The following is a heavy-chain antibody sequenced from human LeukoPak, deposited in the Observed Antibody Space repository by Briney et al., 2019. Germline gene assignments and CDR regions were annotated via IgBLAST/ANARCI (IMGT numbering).Heavy chain of an antibody. CDR1: GFTFSSYW. Sequence: PGGSLRLSCAASGFTFSSYWMSWVRQAPGKGLEWVANIKQDGSEKYYVDSVKGRFTISRDNAKNSLYLQMNSLRPEDTAVYYCAKDRVVFNWNYAYYFDDWGQGTLVTVSS. J-gene: IGHJ4*02. CDR2: IKQDGSEK. CDR3: AKDRVVFNWNYAYYFDD. V-gene: IGHV3-7*01. D-gene: IGHD1-7*01.